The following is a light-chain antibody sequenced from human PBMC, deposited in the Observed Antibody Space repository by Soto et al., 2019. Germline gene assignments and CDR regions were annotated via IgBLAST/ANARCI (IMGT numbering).Light chain of an antibody. CDR3: QTWGTGIHVV. Sequence: LTQSPSASASLGASVKLTCTLSSGHSSYAIAWHQQQPEKGPRYLMKLDSDGSHTKGDAIPDRFSGSSSGAERYLTISSLQSEDEADYYCQTWGTGIHVVFGGGTKLTVL. CDR1: SGHSSYA. V-gene: IGLV4-69*01. J-gene: IGLJ2*01. CDR2: LDSDGSH.